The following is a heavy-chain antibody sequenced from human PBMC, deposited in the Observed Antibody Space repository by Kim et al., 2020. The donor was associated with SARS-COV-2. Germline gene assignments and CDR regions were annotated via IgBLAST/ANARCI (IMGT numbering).Heavy chain of an antibody. CDR1: GFTFSSYS. J-gene: IGHJ4*02. CDR2: ISSSSSYI. CDR3: AREVDTATVY. D-gene: IGHD5-18*01. Sequence: GGSLRLSCAASGFTFSSYSMNWVRQAPGKGLEWVSSISSSSSYIYYADSVKGRFTISRDNSKNSLYLQMNRLRAEDTTVYYCAREVDTATVYWGQGTLVTVSS. V-gene: IGHV3-21*01.